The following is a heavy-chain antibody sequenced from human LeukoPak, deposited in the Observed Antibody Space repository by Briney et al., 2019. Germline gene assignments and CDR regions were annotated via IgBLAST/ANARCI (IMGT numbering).Heavy chain of an antibody. CDR2: INRDGSEK. D-gene: IGHD3-10*01. J-gene: IGHJ1*01. CDR1: AFTFSSYW. V-gene: IGHV3-7*01. Sequence: GGSLRLSCAASAFTFSSYWMSWVRQAPGKGLEWVANINRDGSEKYYVDSVKGRFIISRDNAKNSLYLQMNSLRAEDTAVYYCARGREDLLWVGEALNPYWGQGTQVTVSS. CDR3: ARGREDLLWVGEALNPY.